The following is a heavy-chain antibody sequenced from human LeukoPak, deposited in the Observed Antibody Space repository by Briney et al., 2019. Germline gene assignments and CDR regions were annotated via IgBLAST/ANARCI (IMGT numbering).Heavy chain of an antibody. Sequence: GGSLRHSSADSGFTVSSNTGSWVRQAPGKGLEWVSVIYSGGSTYYADSVKGRFTISRDNSKNTLYLQMNSLRVEDTAVYYCALGLVRDHWGRSTLVSVSS. D-gene: IGHD3-9*01. CDR2: IYSGGST. CDR1: GFTVSSNT. CDR3: ALGLVRDH. V-gene: IGHV3-66*01. J-gene: IGHJ1*01.